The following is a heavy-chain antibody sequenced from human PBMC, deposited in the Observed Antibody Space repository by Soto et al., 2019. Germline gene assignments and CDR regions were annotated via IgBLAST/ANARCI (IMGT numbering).Heavy chain of an antibody. CDR3: TTDSYSTIIIVRFDY. CDR2: IKSKTDGGTT. J-gene: IGHJ4*01. CDR1: GFTFSNAW. V-gene: IGHV3-15*07. Sequence: PGGSLRLSCAASGFTFSNAWINWVRQAPGKGLEWVGRIKSKTDGGTTDYNEPVKGRFAISRDDSNKKVYLQMKSLKNEYTAVYYCTTDSYSTIIIVRFDYWGHGTLVTVSS. D-gene: IGHD3-22*01.